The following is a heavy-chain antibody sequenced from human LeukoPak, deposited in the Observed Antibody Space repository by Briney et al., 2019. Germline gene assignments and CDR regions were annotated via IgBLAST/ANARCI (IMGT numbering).Heavy chain of an antibody. CDR3: ARGADLAAAGTPAWFDP. D-gene: IGHD6-13*01. V-gene: IGHV1-3*01. CDR1: GYTFTSYA. Sequence: ASVKVSCKASGYTFTSYAMHWVRQAPGQRLEWMGWINAGNGNTKYSQKFQGRVTMTRNTSISTAYMELSSLRSEDTAVYYCARGADLAAAGTPAWFDPWGQGTLVTVSS. J-gene: IGHJ5*02. CDR2: INAGNGNT.